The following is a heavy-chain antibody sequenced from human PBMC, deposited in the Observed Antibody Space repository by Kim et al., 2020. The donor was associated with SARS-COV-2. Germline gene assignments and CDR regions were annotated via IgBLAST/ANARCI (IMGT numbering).Heavy chain of an antibody. V-gene: IGHV4-39*07. CDR2: IYYSGST. CDR1: GGSISSSSYY. J-gene: IGHJ6*02. CDR3: AKASLPLWSTGYYYYYGMDV. Sequence: SETLSLTCTVSGGSISSSSYYWGWIRQPPGKGLEWIGSIYYSGSTYYNPSLKSRVTISVDTSKNQFSLKLSSVTAADTAVYYCAKASLPLWSTGYYYYYGMDVWGQGTTVTVSS. D-gene: IGHD3-10*01.